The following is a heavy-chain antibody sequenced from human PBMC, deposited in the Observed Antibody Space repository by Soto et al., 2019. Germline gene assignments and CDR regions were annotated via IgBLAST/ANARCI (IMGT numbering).Heavy chain of an antibody. Sequence: ASVKVSCKASGYTFSSYAMHWVRQAPGQRLEWMGWINAGNGDTKYSQKFQGRVTITRDTSASTVYMELSSLRSEDTAVYYCARAQGGYSGSYRFDYWGQGTLVTVSS. V-gene: IGHV1-3*01. J-gene: IGHJ4*02. CDR1: GYTFSSYA. CDR3: ARAQGGYSGSYRFDY. CDR2: INAGNGDT. D-gene: IGHD1-26*01.